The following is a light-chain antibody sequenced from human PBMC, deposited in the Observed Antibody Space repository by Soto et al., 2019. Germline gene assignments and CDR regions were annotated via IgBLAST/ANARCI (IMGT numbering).Light chain of an antibody. Sequence: EIVLTQSPGTLSLSPGERATLSCRASQSLSNSFIAWYQQKPGQSPRLLIYGASARATGIPARFSGSGSGTEFTLTISSLQSEDFALYYCQQYNNWPITFGQGTRLEIK. CDR2: GAS. V-gene: IGKV3-15*01. J-gene: IGKJ5*01. CDR3: QQYNNWPIT. CDR1: QSLSNS.